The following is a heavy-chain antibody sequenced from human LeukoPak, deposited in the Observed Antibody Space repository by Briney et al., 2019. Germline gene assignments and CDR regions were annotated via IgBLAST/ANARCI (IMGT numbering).Heavy chain of an antibody. CDR3: AKELGIAVAFDY. Sequence: SGGSLRLSCAASGFTFSSYGMHWVRQAPGKGLEWVAAISYDGSNKYYADSVKGRFTISRDNSKNTLYLQMNSLRAEDTAVYYCAKELGIAVAFDYWGQGTLVTVSS. CDR2: ISYDGSNK. J-gene: IGHJ4*02. V-gene: IGHV3-30*18. CDR1: GFTFSSYG. D-gene: IGHD6-19*01.